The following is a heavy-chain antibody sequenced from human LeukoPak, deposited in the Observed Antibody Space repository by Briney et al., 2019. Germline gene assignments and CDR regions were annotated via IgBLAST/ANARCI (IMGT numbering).Heavy chain of an antibody. CDR1: GGTFSSYA. V-gene: IGHV1-3*01. D-gene: IGHD3-3*01. CDR3: ARARFLEWLSTFDP. CDR2: INAGNGNT. J-gene: IGHJ5*02. Sequence: ASVKVSCKASGGTFSSYAISWVRQAPGQRLEWMGWINAGNGNTKYSQKFQGRVTITRDTSASTAYMELGSLRSEDTAVYYCARARFLEWLSTFDPWGQGTLVTVSS.